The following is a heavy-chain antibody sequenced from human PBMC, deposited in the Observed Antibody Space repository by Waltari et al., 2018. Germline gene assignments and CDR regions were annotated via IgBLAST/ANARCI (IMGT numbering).Heavy chain of an antibody. J-gene: IGHJ4*02. D-gene: IGHD5-12*01. CDR1: GGSFSGYY. Sequence: QVQLQGLGAGLLRPSETLSLTCAVSGGSFSGYYWSWIRQSPGKGLEWIGDVNHGGDTNYSPSLESRVTISVDMSKNQFSLKMRSVTAADTAIYYCARAPGYKGYFDYWGRGTLVTVSS. CDR2: VNHGGDT. CDR3: ARAPGYKGYFDY. V-gene: IGHV4-34*01.